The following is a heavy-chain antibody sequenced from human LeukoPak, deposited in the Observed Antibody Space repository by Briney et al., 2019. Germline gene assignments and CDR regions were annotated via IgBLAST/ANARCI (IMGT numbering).Heavy chain of an antibody. CDR2: INPNSGDT. CDR3: ATQRGSYLWGTDFDY. Sequence: GASVTVSCKASGYTFTGYYKHWVRQAPGQGLEWMGWINPNSGDTKYAQKFQGRVTMTRDTSISTAYMELSRLRSDDTAVYYCATQRGSYLWGTDFDYWGQGTLVTVSS. D-gene: IGHD3-16*01. J-gene: IGHJ4*02. CDR1: GYTFTGYY. V-gene: IGHV1-2*02.